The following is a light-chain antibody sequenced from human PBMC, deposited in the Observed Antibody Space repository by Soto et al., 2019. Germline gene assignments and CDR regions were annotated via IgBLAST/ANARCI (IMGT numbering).Light chain of an antibody. CDR2: AAS. CDR3: QPHNIYPIT. CDR1: QGISSY. V-gene: IGKV1-9*01. Sequence: DIQLTQSPSFLSASVGDRVTITCRASQGISSYLAWSQHKPGKAPRLLIYAASTLQSGVPSRFSGSGSGTEFTLTITSLQPEDFATYYCQPHNIYPITFGHGTRLEIK. J-gene: IGKJ5*01.